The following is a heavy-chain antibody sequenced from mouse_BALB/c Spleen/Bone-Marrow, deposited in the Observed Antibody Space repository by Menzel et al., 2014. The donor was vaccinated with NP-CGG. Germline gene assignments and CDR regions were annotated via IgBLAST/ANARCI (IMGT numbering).Heavy chain of an antibody. V-gene: IGHV1-9*01. D-gene: IGHD1-1*01. J-gene: IGHJ4*01. CDR1: GYTFSSYW. CDR3: ARGGYGSSRYYYAMDY. Sequence: VQLLQSGAEPMKPGASVKISCKATGYTFSSYWIEWVKQRPGHGLEWIGEILLGSGSTNYNEKFKDKVTFTADTSSNTSCMQLSNLTSEDSAVYYCARGGYGSSRYYYAMDYLGQGTSVTVSS. CDR2: ILLGSGST.